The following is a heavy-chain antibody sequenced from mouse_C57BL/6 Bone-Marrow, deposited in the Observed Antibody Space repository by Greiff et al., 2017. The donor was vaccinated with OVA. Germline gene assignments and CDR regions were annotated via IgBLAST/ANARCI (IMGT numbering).Heavy chain of an antibody. J-gene: IGHJ2*01. CDR2: ISGGSRPI. CDR3: ARNTMVTTEYYFDY. D-gene: IGHD2-2*01. CDR1: GFTFSDYG. Sequence: EVHLVESGGGLVKPGGSLKLSCAASGFTFSDYGMHWVRRAPEKGLGWVAYISGGSRPISYAAPVKGRLPISRDNAKNTLFLQMTSLRSEDTAMYYCARNTMVTTEYYFDYWGQGTTLTVSS. V-gene: IGHV5-17*01.